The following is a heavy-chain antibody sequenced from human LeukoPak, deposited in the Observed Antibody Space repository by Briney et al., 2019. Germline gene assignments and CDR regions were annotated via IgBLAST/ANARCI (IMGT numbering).Heavy chain of an antibody. D-gene: IGHD3-22*01. CDR3: ARHHSSRRLRYPGGNWFDP. CDR1: GGSFSGYY. V-gene: IGHV4-34*01. Sequence: PSETLSLTCAVYGGSFSGYYWSWIRQPPGKGLEWIGEINHSGSTNYNPSLKSRVTISVDTSKNQFSLKLSSVTAADTAVYYCARHHSSRRLRYPGGNWFDPWGQGTLVTVSS. J-gene: IGHJ5*02. CDR2: INHSGST.